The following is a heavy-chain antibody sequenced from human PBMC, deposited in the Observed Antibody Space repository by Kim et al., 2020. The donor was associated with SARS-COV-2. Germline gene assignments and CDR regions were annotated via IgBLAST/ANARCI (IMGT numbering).Heavy chain of an antibody. Sequence: SETLSLTCAVYGGSFSGYYWSWIRQPPGKGLEWIGEINHSGSTNYNPSLKSRVTISVDTSKNQFSLKLSSVTAADTAVYYCARGYGDVEMATTGEKASWFDPWGQGTLVTVSS. CDR2: INHSGST. V-gene: IGHV4-34*01. D-gene: IGHD5-12*01. CDR1: GGSFSGYY. J-gene: IGHJ5*02. CDR3: ARGYGDVEMATTGEKASWFDP.